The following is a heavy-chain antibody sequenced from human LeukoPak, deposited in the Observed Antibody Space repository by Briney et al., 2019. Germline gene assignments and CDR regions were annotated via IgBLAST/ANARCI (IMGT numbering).Heavy chain of an antibody. CDR1: GYTFTGYY. J-gene: IGHJ3*02. CDR2: INPNSGGT. Sequence: ALVKVSCKASGYTFTGYYMHWVRQAPGQGLEWMGWINPNSGGTNYAQKFQGRVTMTRDTSISTAYMELSRLRSDDTAVYYCAGWYYDILTGSPDAFDIWGQGTMVTVSS. CDR3: AGWYYDILTGSPDAFDI. V-gene: IGHV1-2*02. D-gene: IGHD3-9*01.